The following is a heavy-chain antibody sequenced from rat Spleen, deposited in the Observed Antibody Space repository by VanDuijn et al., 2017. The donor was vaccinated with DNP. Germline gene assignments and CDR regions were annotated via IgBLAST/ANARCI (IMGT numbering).Heavy chain of an antibody. CDR2: ISPSGSRT. CDR1: GFTFSDYY. V-gene: IGHV5-25*01. CDR3: VRPLFNFGSLPDN. J-gene: IGHJ2*01. D-gene: IGHD1-3*01. Sequence: EVQLVESGGGLVQPGGSLKLSCAASGFTFSDYYMAWVRQAPTKGLEWVAAISPSGSRTYYPDSVKGRFTISRDNAKSSLYLQMNSLKSEDTATYYCVRPLFNFGSLPDNWGQGVLVTVSS.